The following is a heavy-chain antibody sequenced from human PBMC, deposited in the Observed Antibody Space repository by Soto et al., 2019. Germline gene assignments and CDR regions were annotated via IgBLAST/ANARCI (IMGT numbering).Heavy chain of an antibody. CDR2: IYYTGST. CDR1: GGSISSTNYY. D-gene: IGHD5-12*01. Sequence: QLQLQESGPGLVKPSETLSLTCTVSGGSISSTNYYWGWIRQPPGKGPEWIGTIYYTGSTYYNPSLKGRVTISVDMSNKQFSLKMSSLTAADTAVYSCARLSGYNYWGQGTLVTVSS. V-gene: IGHV4-39*01. J-gene: IGHJ4*02. CDR3: ARLSGYNY.